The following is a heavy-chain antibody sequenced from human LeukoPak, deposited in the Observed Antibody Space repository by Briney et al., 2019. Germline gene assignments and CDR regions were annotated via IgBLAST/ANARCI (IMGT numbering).Heavy chain of an antibody. Sequence: KSSETLSLTCTVSGGSISSGDYYWSWIRQPPGKGLEWIGYIYYSGSTYYNPSLKSRVTISVDTSKNQFSLKLSSVTAADTAVYYCARAPYDSSGYPFDYWGQGTLVTVSS. J-gene: IGHJ4*02. D-gene: IGHD3-22*01. CDR1: GGSISSGDYY. V-gene: IGHV4-30-4*01. CDR2: IYYSGST. CDR3: ARAPYDSSGYPFDY.